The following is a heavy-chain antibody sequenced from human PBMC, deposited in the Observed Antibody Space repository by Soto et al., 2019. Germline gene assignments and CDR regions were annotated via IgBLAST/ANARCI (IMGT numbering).Heavy chain of an antibody. V-gene: IGHV4-59*08. CDR2: IYYSGST. CDR3: ARLGEYYQSLDP. CDR1: GGSISPYY. Sequence: SETLSLTCTVSGGSISPYYWAWIRQPPGKGLEWVGYIYYSGSTSYNPSLKSRVTLSLETSKSQFPLRLSSVTASDTAVYYCARLGEYYQSLDPWGQGTLVTVSS. J-gene: IGHJ5*02. D-gene: IGHD2-2*01.